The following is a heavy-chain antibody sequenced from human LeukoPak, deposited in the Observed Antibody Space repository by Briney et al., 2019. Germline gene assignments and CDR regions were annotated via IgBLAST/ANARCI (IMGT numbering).Heavy chain of an antibody. CDR3: TRALDY. CDR1: RFTFSSYS. CDR2: ISSRSSYK. V-gene: IGHV3-21*06. J-gene: IGHJ4*02. Sequence: GGSLRLSCAASRFTFSSYSMNWIRQAPGKGLEWVSAISSRSSYKYYADSVKGRFTVSRDNAKNSLYLEMNSLRVDDTAVYYCTRALDYWGQGTLVTVSS.